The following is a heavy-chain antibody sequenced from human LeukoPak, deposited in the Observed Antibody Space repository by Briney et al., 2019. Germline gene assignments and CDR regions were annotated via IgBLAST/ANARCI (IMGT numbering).Heavy chain of an antibody. CDR3: ARDLYYYDSSGYYYGADY. CDR2: INPNSGGT. J-gene: IGHJ4*02. Sequence: ASVKVSCKASGYTFTGYYMHWVRQAPGQGLEWMGWINPNSGGTNYAQKFQGRVTMTRDTSISTAYMELSRLRSDDTAVYYCARDLYYYDSSGYYYGADYWGQGTLVTVSS. V-gene: IGHV1-2*02. CDR1: GYTFTGYY. D-gene: IGHD3-22*01.